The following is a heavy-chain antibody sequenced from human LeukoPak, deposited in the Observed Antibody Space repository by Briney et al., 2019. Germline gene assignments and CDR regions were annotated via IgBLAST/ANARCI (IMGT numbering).Heavy chain of an antibody. CDR1: GYTFTAYY. CDR3: ALGCSDTSCYRWATNV. D-gene: IGHD2-2*01. V-gene: IGHV1-2*02. J-gene: IGHJ6*02. Sequence: ASVKVSCKASGYTFTAYYMHWVRQARGQGLEWMGWINPNTGGTSYAQKFQGRVTMTRDTSIITAYMELSRLRSDDTAVYYCALGCSDTSCYRWATNVWGQGTTVTVSS. CDR2: INPNTGGT.